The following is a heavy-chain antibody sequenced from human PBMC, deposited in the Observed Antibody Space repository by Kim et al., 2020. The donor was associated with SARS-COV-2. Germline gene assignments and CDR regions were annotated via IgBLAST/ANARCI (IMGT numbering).Heavy chain of an antibody. CDR2: ISYDGSNK. CDR1: GFTFSSYG. CDR3: AKDMYYYGSGSYFYYYYGMDV. V-gene: IGHV3-30*18. D-gene: IGHD3-10*01. J-gene: IGHJ6*02. Sequence: GGSLRLSCAASGFTFSSYGMHWVRQAPGKGLEWVAVISYDGSNKYYADSVKGRFTISRDNSKNTLYLQMNSLRAEDTAVYYCAKDMYYYGSGSYFYYYYGMDVWGQGTTVTVSS.